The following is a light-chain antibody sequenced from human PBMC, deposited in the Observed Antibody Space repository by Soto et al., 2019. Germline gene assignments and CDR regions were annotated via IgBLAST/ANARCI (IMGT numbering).Light chain of an antibody. V-gene: IGLV1-40*01. CDR1: SSNIGAGYD. J-gene: IGLJ1*01. CDR3: QSYDSSLSGHDV. Sequence: QPVLTQPPSVSGAPGQRVTISCTGSSSNIGAGYDVHWYQQLPGTAPKLLIYGNSNRPSGVPDRFSGSKSGTSASLAITGLQAEDEADYYCQSYDSSLSGHDVFGTGTKLTVL. CDR2: GNS.